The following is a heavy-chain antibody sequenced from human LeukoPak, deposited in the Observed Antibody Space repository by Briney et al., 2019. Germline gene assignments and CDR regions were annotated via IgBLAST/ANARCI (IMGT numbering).Heavy chain of an antibody. V-gene: IGHV4-59*08. CDR3: ARLGPAAGTSFDY. D-gene: IGHD6-13*01. CDR2: IYYSGST. J-gene: IGHJ4*02. Sequence: SETLSLTCTVSGGSISSYYWSWIRQPPGKGLEWIGYIYYSGSTNYNPSLKSRVTISVDTSKNQFSLKLSSVTAADTAVYYCARLGPAAGTSFDYWGQGTLVTVSS. CDR1: GGSISSYY.